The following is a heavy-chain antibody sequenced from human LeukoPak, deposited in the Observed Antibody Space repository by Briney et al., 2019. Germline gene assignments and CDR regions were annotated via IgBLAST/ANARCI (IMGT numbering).Heavy chain of an antibody. CDR3: AKWPAYYYDSTTVGYFDY. D-gene: IGHD3-22*01. Sequence: GGSLRLSCAASGFTFSSYAMSWVRQAPGKGLEWVSAISGSGGSTYYADSVKGRFTISRDNSKNTLYLQMNSLRAEDTAVYYCAKWPAYYYDSTTVGYFDYWGQGTLVTVSS. J-gene: IGHJ4*02. CDR2: ISGSGGST. V-gene: IGHV3-23*01. CDR1: GFTFSSYA.